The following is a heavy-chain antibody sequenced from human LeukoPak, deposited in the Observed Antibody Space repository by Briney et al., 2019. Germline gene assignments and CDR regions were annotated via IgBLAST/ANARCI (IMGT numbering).Heavy chain of an antibody. V-gene: IGHV1-8*01. CDR3: ARARLVRGPVTPLYYFDY. CDR2: MNPNSANT. CDR1: GYTFTTYD. D-gene: IGHD2-8*02. J-gene: IGHJ4*02. Sequence: ASVKVSCKASGYTFTTYDINWVRQATGQGLEWMGWMNPNSANTGYAQKSQGRVTITRSTSISTAYMELNSLRSDDTAVYYCARARLVRGPVTPLYYFDYWGQGVLVTVSS.